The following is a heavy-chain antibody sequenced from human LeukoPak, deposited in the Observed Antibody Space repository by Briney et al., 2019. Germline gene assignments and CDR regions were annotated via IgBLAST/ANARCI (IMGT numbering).Heavy chain of an antibody. Sequence: GGSLRLSCVASGFTFRSAWSNWVRQAPGRGLEWVGRIKSKTDGGTTDYAAPVKGRFTISRDDSKTTLYLQMNSLQTEDTAVYYCTTDQVVRGVTNDYWGQGTLVTVSS. CDR3: TTDQVVRGVTNDY. CDR2: IKSKTDGGTT. V-gene: IGHV3-15*01. CDR1: GFTFRSAW. J-gene: IGHJ4*02. D-gene: IGHD3-10*01.